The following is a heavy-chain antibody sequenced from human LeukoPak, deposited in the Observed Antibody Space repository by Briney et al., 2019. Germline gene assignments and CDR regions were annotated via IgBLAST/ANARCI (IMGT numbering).Heavy chain of an antibody. V-gene: IGHV4-30-4*01. CDR1: GGSISSGDYY. Sequence: SQTLSLTCTVSGGSISSGDYYWSWIRQPPGKGLEWIGYIYYSGSSYYNPSLKSRVTISVDTSKNQFSLKLSSVTAADTAVYYCARSPPKNYYDFWSGYRYWYFDLWGRGTLVTVSS. CDR3: ARSPPKNYYDFWSGYRYWYFDL. D-gene: IGHD3-3*01. CDR2: IYYSGSS. J-gene: IGHJ2*01.